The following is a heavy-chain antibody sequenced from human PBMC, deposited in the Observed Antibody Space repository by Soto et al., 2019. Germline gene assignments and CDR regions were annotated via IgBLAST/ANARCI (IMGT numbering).Heavy chain of an antibody. J-gene: IGHJ6*02. Sequence: PGGSLRLSCRASGFTFKGYTMNWVRQAPGKGLEWVSSISSRSDYIHYADSVKGRFTISRDNAENSLFLELTSLRVDDTALYYCTRGAPPPRTETQPNRGGMDVWGQGTTVTVCS. D-gene: IGHD7-27*01. CDR2: ISSRSDYI. CDR3: TRGAPPPRTETQPNRGGMDV. CDR1: GFTFKGYT. V-gene: IGHV3-21*04.